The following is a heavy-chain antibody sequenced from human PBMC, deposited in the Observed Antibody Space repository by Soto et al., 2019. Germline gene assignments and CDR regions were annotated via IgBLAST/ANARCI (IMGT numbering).Heavy chain of an antibody. V-gene: IGHV3-30-3*01. J-gene: IGHJ6*02. CDR3: ARVSWIQLWAPPDYGMDV. CDR1: GFTFSSYA. Sequence: QVQLVESGGGVVQPGRSLRLSCAASGFTFSSYAMHWVRQAPGKGLEWVAVISYDGSNKYYADSVKGRFTISRDNSKNTLYLQMNSLRAEDTAVYYCARVSWIQLWAPPDYGMDVWGQGTTVTVSS. D-gene: IGHD5-18*01. CDR2: ISYDGSNK.